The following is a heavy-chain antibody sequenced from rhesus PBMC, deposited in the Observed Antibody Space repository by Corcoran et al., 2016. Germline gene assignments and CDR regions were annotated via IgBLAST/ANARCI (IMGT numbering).Heavy chain of an antibody. J-gene: IGHJ3*01. CDR1: GGSFSSYW. Sequence: QVHLQESGPGLVKPSETLSLICAVSGGSFSSYWWSWIRPPPGKGLEWVGEMNGNSVRPTSTPSLQRRVTISKDASENQFSLKLGSVLAADTAVYYCASDGYCSGGVCYGAFDFWGQGLRVTVSS. CDR3: ASDGYCSGGVCYGAFDF. CDR2: MNGNSVRP. D-gene: IGHD2-8*01. V-gene: IGHV4-80*01.